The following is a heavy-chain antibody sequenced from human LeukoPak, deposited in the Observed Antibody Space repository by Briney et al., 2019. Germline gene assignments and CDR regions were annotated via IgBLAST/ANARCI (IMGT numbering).Heavy chain of an antibody. CDR2: IGGSGVST. CDR3: AKDDAYLQYDD. V-gene: IGHV3-23*01. J-gene: IGHJ4*01. Sequence: GGSLRLSCAAAGFTFSTYGMTWVRQAPGKGLEWVSAIGGSGVSTYYADSVKGRFTISRDNSKNMVFLQMNSLRAEDTAIYYCAKDDAYLQYDDWGQGTLVTVSS. D-gene: IGHD5-24*01. CDR1: GFTFSTYG.